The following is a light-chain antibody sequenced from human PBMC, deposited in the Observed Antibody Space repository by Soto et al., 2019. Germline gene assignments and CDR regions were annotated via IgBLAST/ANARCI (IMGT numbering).Light chain of an antibody. CDR2: GAS. CDR1: QSVSSN. CDR3: LQHNTSPLT. Sequence: EIVMTQSPATLSVSPGERVTLSCRASQSVSSNLAWYQQKPGQAPRLLIYGASTRATGIPARFSGSGSGTEFTLTVSSPRPEDFATYYCLQHNTSPLTFGGGTRLEIK. V-gene: IGKV3-15*01. J-gene: IGKJ5*01.